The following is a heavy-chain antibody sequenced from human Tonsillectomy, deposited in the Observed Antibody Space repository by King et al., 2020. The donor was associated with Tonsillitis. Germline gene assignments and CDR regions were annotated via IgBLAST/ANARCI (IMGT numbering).Heavy chain of an antibody. CDR2: INSEGSST. CDR3: ARDESSYDFWRGRVQGVGAHYMDV. J-gene: IGHJ6*03. Sequence: VQLVESGGGLVQPGGSLRLSCAASGFTFSNYWMHWVRQAPGKGLVWVSRINSEGSSTSYADSVQGRFTISRANAKNTLYLQMNSLRAEDTAVYFCARDESSYDFWRGRVQGVGAHYMDVWGKGTTVTVPS. CDR1: GFTFSNYW. V-gene: IGHV3-74*01. D-gene: IGHD3-3*01.